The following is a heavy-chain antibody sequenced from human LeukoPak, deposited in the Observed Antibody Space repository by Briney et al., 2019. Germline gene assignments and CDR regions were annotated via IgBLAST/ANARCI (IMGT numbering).Heavy chain of an antibody. CDR1: GGTFSSYA. Sequence: SVKVSCKASGGTFSSYAISWVRQAPGQGLEWMGGIIPIFGPANYAQKFQGRVTITADESTSTAYMELSSLRAEDTAVYYCARDGSFKGIAEADDAFDIWGQGTMVTVSS. J-gene: IGHJ3*02. CDR3: ARDGSFKGIAEADDAFDI. CDR2: IIPIFGPA. V-gene: IGHV1-69*01. D-gene: IGHD6-13*01.